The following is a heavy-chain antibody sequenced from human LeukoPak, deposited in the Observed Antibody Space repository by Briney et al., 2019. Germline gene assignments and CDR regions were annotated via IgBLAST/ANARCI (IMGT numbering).Heavy chain of an antibody. CDR2: IYYSGST. V-gene: IGHV4-59*01. Sequence: SETLSLTCTVSGGSISSYHWSWIRQPPGKGLEWIGYIYYSGSTNYNPSLKSRVTISVDTSKNQFSLKLSSVTAADTAVYYCARVVIAASHNWFDPWGQGTLVTVSS. D-gene: IGHD6-13*01. CDR3: ARVVIAASHNWFDP. CDR1: GGSISSYH. J-gene: IGHJ5*02.